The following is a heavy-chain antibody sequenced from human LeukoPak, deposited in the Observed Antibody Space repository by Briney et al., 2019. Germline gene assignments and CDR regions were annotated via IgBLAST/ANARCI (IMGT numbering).Heavy chain of an antibody. Sequence: ASVKVSCKGSGYTLSNHAFSWVRQAPGQGLEWMGWISADNGNTNHAQKLQGRVTMTTDTSTSTAYMELRSLRSDDTAVYYCARDGRITIFGVVRNWFDPWGQGTLVTVSS. J-gene: IGHJ5*02. CDR3: ARDGRITIFGVVRNWFDP. D-gene: IGHD3-3*01. CDR1: GYTLSNHA. CDR2: ISADNGNT. V-gene: IGHV1-18*04.